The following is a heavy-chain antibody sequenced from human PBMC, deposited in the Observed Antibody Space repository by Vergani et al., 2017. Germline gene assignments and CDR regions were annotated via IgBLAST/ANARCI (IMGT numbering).Heavy chain of an antibody. J-gene: IGHJ4*02. CDR1: GYTFTGYY. V-gene: IGHV1-2*02. Sequence: QVQLVQSGAEVKKPGASVKVSCKASGYTFTGYYMHWVRQAPGQGLEWMGWINPNSGGTNYAQKFQGRVTMTRDTSISTAYMELSRLRSDDTAVYYCARAFVYYYDSSGPYYFDYWGQGTLVTVSS. D-gene: IGHD3-22*01. CDR2: INPNSGGT. CDR3: ARAFVYYYDSSGPYYFDY.